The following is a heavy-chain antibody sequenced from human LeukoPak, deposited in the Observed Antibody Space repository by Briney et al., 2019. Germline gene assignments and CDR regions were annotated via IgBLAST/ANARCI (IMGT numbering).Heavy chain of an antibody. V-gene: IGHV3-23*01. CDR1: GFTFSSYA. CDR3: AKALGDFWSGYYLYYFDY. J-gene: IGHJ4*02. CDR2: ISGSGGST. D-gene: IGHD3-3*01. Sequence: GGSLRLSCAASGFTFSSYAMSWVRQAPGKGLEWVSAISGSGGSTYYADSMKGRFTISGDNSKNTVYLQMNSLRAEDTAVYYCAKALGDFWSGYYLYYFDYWGQGTLVTVSS.